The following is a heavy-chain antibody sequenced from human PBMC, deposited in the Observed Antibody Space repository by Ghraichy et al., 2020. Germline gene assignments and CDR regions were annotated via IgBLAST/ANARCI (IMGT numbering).Heavy chain of an antibody. D-gene: IGHD6-25*01. V-gene: IGHV3-23*01. J-gene: IGHJ4*02. Sequence: GGSLRLSCAASGFTFSSYAMTWVRQAPGKGLEWVSAISGSADSTYYTDSVKGRFTISSDNSKNTVYLQMSSLTAEDTAVYYCARTLIYSTGRPFDYWGPGTLVTVSS. CDR3: ARTLIYSTGRPFDY. CDR1: GFTFSSYA. CDR2: ISGSADST.